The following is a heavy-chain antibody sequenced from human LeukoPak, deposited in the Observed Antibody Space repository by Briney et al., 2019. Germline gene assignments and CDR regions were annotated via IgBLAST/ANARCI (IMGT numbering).Heavy chain of an antibody. V-gene: IGHV4-34*01. CDR1: GGSFTGFY. D-gene: IGHD5/OR15-5a*01. CDR2: INHDGST. Sequence: SETLSLTCAVYGGSFTGFYWTWIRQPPGKGLEWIGQINHDGSTIYNPSLKSRVTISGDTSKNQLFLKVDSVTAADAAMYYCARGHTVYDSLRSWGQGSLVTVSS. CDR3: ARGHTVYDSLRS. J-gene: IGHJ5*02.